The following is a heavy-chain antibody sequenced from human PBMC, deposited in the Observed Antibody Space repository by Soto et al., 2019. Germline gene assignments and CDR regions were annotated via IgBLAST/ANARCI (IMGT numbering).Heavy chain of an antibody. CDR1: GASFSGYY. D-gene: IGHD6-19*01. V-gene: IGHV4-34*01. CDR2: INHSGST. Sequence: SETLSLTSAVYGASFSGYYCSWIRQPPGKGLEWIGEINHSGSTNYNPSLKSRVTISVDTSKNQFSLKLSSVTAADTAVYYCARRYSSGWTHLFSRWFDPWGQGTLVTVSS. J-gene: IGHJ5*02. CDR3: ARRYSSGWTHLFSRWFDP.